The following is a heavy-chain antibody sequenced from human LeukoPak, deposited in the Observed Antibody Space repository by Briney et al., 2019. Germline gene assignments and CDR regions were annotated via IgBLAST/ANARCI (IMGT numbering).Heavy chain of an antibody. D-gene: IGHD2-2*01. V-gene: IGHV1-2*02. CDR2: INPNSGGT. Sequence: ASVKVSCKASGYTFTGYYMHWVRQAPGQGLEWMGWINPNSGGTNYAQKFQGRVTMTRDTSISTAYMELSRLRSDDTAVYYCARGLGYCSSTSCYFPYYWGQGTLVTVSS. J-gene: IGHJ4*02. CDR3: ARGLGYCSSTSCYFPYY. CDR1: GYTFTGYY.